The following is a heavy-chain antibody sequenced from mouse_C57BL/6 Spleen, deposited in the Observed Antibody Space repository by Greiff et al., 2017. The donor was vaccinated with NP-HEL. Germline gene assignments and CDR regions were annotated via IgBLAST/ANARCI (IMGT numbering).Heavy chain of an antibody. CDR3: ARDVDALDY. V-gene: IGHV2-6*03. J-gene: IGHJ4*01. Sequence: VQLVESGPGLVAPSQSLSITCTVSGFPLNSHGVHWVRQPPGKGPEWLVVLWSVGSTTYNSAHKSRLSINKDNSKVQVFLKRNSLQADDTAMYYCARDVDALDYWGQGTSVTVSS. CDR1: GFPLNSHG. CDR2: LWSVGST.